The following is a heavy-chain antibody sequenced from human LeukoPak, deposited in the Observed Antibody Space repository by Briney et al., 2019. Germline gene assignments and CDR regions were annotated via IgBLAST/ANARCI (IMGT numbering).Heavy chain of an antibody. J-gene: IGHJ3*02. V-gene: IGHV4-30-4*01. CDR1: GGSISSGDYY. CDR3: ARDEGDDGAFDI. CDR2: IYYSGST. Sequence: SQTLSLTCTVSGGSISSGDYYWSWIRQPPGKGLEWIGYIYYSGSTYYNPSLKSRVTISVDTSKNQFSLKLSSVTAADAAVYYCARDEGDDGAFDIWGQGTMVTVSS. D-gene: IGHD2-21*02.